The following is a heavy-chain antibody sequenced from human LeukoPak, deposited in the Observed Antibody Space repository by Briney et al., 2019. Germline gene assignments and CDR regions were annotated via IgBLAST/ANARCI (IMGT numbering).Heavy chain of an antibody. CDR2: MNPNSGNT. D-gene: IGHD3-9*01. J-gene: IGHJ5*02. V-gene: IGHV1-8*01. Sequence: GASVKVSCKASGYTFTSYDINWVRQATGQGLEWMGWMNPNSGNTGYAQKFQGRVTMTRNTSISTAYMELSSLRSEDTAVYYCATRRLDILTGYYRYNWFDPWGQGTLVTVSS. CDR3: ATRRLDILTGYYRYNWFDP. CDR1: GYTFTSYD.